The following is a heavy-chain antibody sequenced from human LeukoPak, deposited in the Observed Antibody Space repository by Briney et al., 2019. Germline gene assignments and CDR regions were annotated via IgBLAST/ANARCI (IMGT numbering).Heavy chain of an antibody. CDR3: AIIYLVVGATTFDY. J-gene: IGHJ4*02. D-gene: IGHD1-26*01. CDR2: ISSSSTTI. Sequence: GGSLRLSCAASGFTFSSYSMNWVRQAPRKGLEWISYISSSSTTIYYADSVKGRFTISRDNAKNSLYLQMNSLRAEDTAVYYCAIIYLVVGATTFDYWGQGTLVTVSS. V-gene: IGHV3-48*01. CDR1: GFTFSSYS.